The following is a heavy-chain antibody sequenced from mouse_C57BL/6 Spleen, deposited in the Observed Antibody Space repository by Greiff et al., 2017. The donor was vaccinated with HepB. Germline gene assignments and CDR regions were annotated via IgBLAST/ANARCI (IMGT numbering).Heavy chain of an antibody. CDR2: ISSGSSTI. J-gene: IGHJ4*01. CDR3: ARDYLSAMDY. Sequence: VQLKESGGGLVKPGGSLKLSCAASGFTFSDYGMHWVRQAPEKGLEWVAYISSGSSTIYYADTVKGRFTISRDNAKNTLFLQMTSLRSEDTAMYYCARDYLSAMDYWGQGTSVTVSS. V-gene: IGHV5-17*01. CDR1: GFTFSDYG. D-gene: IGHD5-5*01.